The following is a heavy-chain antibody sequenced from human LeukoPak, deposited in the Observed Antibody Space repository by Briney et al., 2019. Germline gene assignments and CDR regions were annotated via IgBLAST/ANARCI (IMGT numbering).Heavy chain of an antibody. CDR2: ISGSGGNT. V-gene: IGHV3-23*01. Sequence: GGSLRLSCAASGFTFYNYAMSWVRQAPGKGLEWVSTISGSGGNTYYADSVKGRFTISRDNSENTLYLQMNSLRAEDTAVYYCAKPLGYCTGGVCYSNYFDPWAREPWSPSPQ. CDR1: GFTFYNYA. J-gene: IGHJ5*02. CDR3: AKPLGYCTGGVCYSNYFDP. D-gene: IGHD2-8*02.